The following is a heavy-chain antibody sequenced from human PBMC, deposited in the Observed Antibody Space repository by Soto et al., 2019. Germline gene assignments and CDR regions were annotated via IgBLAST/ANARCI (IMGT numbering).Heavy chain of an antibody. V-gene: IGHV4-4*02. CDR3: ARAGFWNLDS. CDR2: VHHTKGA. Sequence: SCKASGGTFSSYIISWVRQPPGQGLEWIGEVHHTKGALYNPALRSRVTVSADLFNSKIFLEVHSLGAADTAVYYCARAGFWNLDSWGQGTPVTVSS. D-gene: IGHD1-1*01. J-gene: IGHJ4*02. CDR1: GGTFSSYII.